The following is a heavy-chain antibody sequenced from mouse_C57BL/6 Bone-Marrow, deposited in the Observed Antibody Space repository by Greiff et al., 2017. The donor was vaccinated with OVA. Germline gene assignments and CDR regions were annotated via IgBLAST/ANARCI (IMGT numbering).Heavy chain of an antibody. D-gene: IGHD2-4*01. J-gene: IGHJ3*01. Sequence: QVTLKESGPGILQSSQTLSLTCSFSGFSLSTSGMGVSWIRQPSGKGLEWLAHIYWDDDKRYNPSLKSRLTISKDTSRNQVFLKFAILDTSDPATYYCARSLCYDYDVGFAYWGPGTLVTVSA. CDR2: IYWDDDK. CDR3: ARSLCYDYDVGFAY. CDR1: GFSLSTSGMG. V-gene: IGHV8-12*01.